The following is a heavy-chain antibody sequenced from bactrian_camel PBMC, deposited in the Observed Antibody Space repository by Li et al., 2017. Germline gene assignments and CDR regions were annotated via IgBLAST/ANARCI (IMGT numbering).Heavy chain of an antibody. V-gene: IGHV3S53*01. D-gene: IGHD3*01. CDR3: AKDPSGVS. J-gene: IGHJ6*01. CDR2: LTRDGTI. CDR1: GYNFSSFG. Sequence: HVQLVESGGGSVQAGGPLTLSCVGTGYNFSSFGMGWYRKTPEFEREMVSVLTRDGTIMYQTSVEGRFTVSRDNGKNTLYLQLNSLKAEDTAMYYCAKDPSGVSRGQGTQVTVS.